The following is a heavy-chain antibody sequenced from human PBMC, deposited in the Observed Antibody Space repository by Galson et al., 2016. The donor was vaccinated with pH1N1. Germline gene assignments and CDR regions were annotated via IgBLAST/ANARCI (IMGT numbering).Heavy chain of an antibody. CDR3: ATRRGKNYSDRGGYLAY. Sequence: SVKVSCKASGGTFTFYAFTWVRQAPGQGLEWMGGTIPVFGAPTYAQKFQGRVTITTDDSTRTAYMELRSLRSEGTAVYYCATRRGKNYSDRGGYLAYWGQGTLVTVSS. CDR2: TIPVFGAP. V-gene: IGHV1-69*05. J-gene: IGHJ4*02. D-gene: IGHD3-22*01. CDR1: GGTFTFYA.